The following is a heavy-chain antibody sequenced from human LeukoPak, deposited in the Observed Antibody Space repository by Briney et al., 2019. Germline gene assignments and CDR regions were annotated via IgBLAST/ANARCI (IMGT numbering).Heavy chain of an antibody. Sequence: ASVKVSCKASGYTFTSYDINWVRQATGQGLEWMRWMNPNSGNTGYAQKFQGRVTMTRNTSISTAYMELSSLRSEDTAVYYCARVSRKYDFWSGYSNDGKLDPWGQGTLVTVSS. V-gene: IGHV1-8*01. CDR2: MNPNSGNT. CDR1: GYTFTSYD. CDR3: ARVSRKYDFWSGYSNDGKLDP. J-gene: IGHJ5*02. D-gene: IGHD3-3*01.